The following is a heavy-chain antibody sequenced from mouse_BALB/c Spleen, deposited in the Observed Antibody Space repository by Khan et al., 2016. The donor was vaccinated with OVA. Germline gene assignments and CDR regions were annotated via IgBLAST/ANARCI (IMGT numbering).Heavy chain of an antibody. J-gene: IGHJ4*01. CDR3: ARKNYYGYAMDY. Sequence: VQLKQSGPGLVKPSQSLSLTCTVTGYSITSDYVWDWIRPFPGNKLEWMGYISYGGSTSYNPSLKSRISITRDTSKNQFFLQLNSVTTEDTATYYCARKNYYGYAMDYWGQGTSVTVSS. CDR2: ISYGGST. V-gene: IGHV3-2*02. D-gene: IGHD1-1*01. CDR1: GYSITSDYV.